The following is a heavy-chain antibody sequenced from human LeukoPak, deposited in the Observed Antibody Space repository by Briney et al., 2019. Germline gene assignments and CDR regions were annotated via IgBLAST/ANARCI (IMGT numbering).Heavy chain of an antibody. V-gene: IGHV4-30-4*01. Sequence: SETLSLTCTVSGGSISSGDYYWSWIRQPPGKGLEWIGYIYYSGSTSYNPSLKSRLTISVDTSKNQFSLKLSSVTAADTAVYYCALFPGEGDPFDIWGQGTMVTVSS. CDR1: GGSISSGDYY. J-gene: IGHJ3*02. D-gene: IGHD3-16*01. CDR2: IYYSGST. CDR3: ALFPGEGDPFDI.